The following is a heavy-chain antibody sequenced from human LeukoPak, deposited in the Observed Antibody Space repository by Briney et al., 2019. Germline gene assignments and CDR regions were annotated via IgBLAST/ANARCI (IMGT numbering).Heavy chain of an antibody. Sequence: GGSLRLSCATSGFTFSTYAMTWVRQAPGKGLEWVSAIYIYSTKTNYVDSVKGRFTISRDNSKNTLYLQMNSLRGEDTAIYYCARDWKADFWGHGTLVTVSS. J-gene: IGHJ4*01. CDR3: ARDWKADF. D-gene: IGHD1-1*01. CDR1: GFTFSTYA. V-gene: IGHV3-23*05. CDR2: IYIYSTKT.